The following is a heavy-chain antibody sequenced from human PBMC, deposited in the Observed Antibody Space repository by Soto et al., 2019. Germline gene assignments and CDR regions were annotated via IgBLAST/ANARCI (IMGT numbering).Heavy chain of an antibody. Sequence: PVKGAWRGSGGSLNIDASSWVRQAKGQGLEWMGGIIPVFGRVSYAQKFQGRVTITADESTSTAYMELSSLRSEDTAVYYCAREVEMTTVYAFDIWGQGTMVT. V-gene: IGHV1-69*01. J-gene: IGHJ3*02. D-gene: IGHD4-17*01. CDR2: IIPVFGRV. CDR1: GGSLNIDA. CDR3: AREVEMTTVYAFDI.